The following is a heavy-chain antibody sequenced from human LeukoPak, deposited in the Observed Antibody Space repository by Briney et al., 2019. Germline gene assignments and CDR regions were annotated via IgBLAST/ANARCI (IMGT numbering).Heavy chain of an antibody. V-gene: IGHV3-9*01. CDR1: GFTFDDYA. CDR3: ARVKKQLAAPTDY. D-gene: IGHD6-13*01. J-gene: IGHJ4*02. CDR2: ISWNSGSI. Sequence: PGGSLRLSCAASGFTFDDYAMHWVRQAPGKGLEWVSVISWNSGSIGYADSVKGRFTISRDNSKNTLYLHMNSLRAEDTAVYYCARVKKQLAAPTDYWGQGTLVTVSS.